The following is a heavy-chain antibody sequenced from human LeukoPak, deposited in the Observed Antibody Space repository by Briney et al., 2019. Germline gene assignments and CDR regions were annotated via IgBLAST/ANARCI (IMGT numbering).Heavy chain of an antibody. V-gene: IGHV3-74*01. D-gene: IGHD3-10*01. Sequence: GGSLRLSCAASGITFSSYWMHWVRQAPGKGLVWVSRINSHGSSTSYADSVKGRFTISRDNAKNTLYLQMNSLRVEDTAVYYCARGPPDGSGSYYPGAYWGQGTLVTVSS. CDR1: GITFSSYW. J-gene: IGHJ4*02. CDR3: ARGPPDGSGSYYPGAY. CDR2: INSHGSST.